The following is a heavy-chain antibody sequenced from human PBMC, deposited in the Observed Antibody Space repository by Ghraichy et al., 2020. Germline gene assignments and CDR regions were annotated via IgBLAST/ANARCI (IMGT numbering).Heavy chain of an antibody. D-gene: IGHD3-22*01. CDR3: AGGPYYYDSSGYYPTGAFDI. CDR2: INHSGST. CDR1: GGSFSGYY. J-gene: IGHJ3*02. Sequence: SETLSLTCAVYGGSFSGYYWNWIRQPPGKGLEWIGEINHSGSTNYNPSLKSRVTISVDTSKNQFSLKLSSVTAADTAVYYCAGGPYYYDSSGYYPTGAFDIWGQGTMVTVSS. V-gene: IGHV4-34*01.